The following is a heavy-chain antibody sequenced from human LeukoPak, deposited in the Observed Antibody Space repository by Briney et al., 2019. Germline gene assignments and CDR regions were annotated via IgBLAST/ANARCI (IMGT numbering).Heavy chain of an antibody. CDR3: AREVGSGWYELDY. CDR1: GGSISSYY. V-gene: IGHV4-59*01. J-gene: IGHJ4*02. D-gene: IGHD6-19*01. CDR2: IYYSGST. Sequence: SETLSLTCTVFGGSISSYYWSWIRQPPGKGLEWIGYIYYSGSTNYNPSLKSRVTISVDTSKNQFSLKLSSVTAADTAVYYCAREVGSGWYELDYWGQGTLVTVSS.